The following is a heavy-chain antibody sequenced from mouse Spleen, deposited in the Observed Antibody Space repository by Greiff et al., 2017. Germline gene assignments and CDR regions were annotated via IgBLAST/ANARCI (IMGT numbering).Heavy chain of an antibody. V-gene: IGHV1-26*01. Sequence: VQLQQSGPELVKPGASVKISCKASGYTFTDYYMNWVKQSHGKSLEWIGDINPNNGGTSYNQKFKGKATLTVDKSSSTAYMELRSLTSEDSAVYYCARPIYDGYYSFAYWGQGTLVTVSA. CDR3: ARPIYDGYYSFAY. CDR1: GYTFTDYY. J-gene: IGHJ3*01. D-gene: IGHD2-3*01. CDR2: INPNNGGT.